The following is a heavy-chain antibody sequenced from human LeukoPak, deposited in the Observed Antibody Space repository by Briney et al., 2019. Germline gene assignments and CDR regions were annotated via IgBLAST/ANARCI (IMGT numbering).Heavy chain of an antibody. CDR3: ARDRGRMIDY. CDR2: TYYSSQWYT. Sequence: SQTLSLTFAISGDSVSSNGAAWNWIRQSPSRGLEWLGRTYYSSQWYTDYAVCVKSRITINPDTSKNQFSLQLNSVTPEDTAVYYCARDRGRMIDYWGHGTQVTVSS. J-gene: IGHJ4*01. CDR1: GDSVSSNGAA. V-gene: IGHV6-1*01. D-gene: IGHD2-15*01.